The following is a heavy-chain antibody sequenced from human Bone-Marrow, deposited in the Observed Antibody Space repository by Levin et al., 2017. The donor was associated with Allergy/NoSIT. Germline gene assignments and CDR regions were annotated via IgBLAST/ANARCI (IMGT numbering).Heavy chain of an antibody. CDR3: AKERLVGNMAYSFDS. CDR2: ISWNGDTV. CDR1: GFTSGFTFDDHA. V-gene: IGHV3-9*01. Sequence: GGSLRLSCAASGFTSGFTFDDHAMHWVRQVPGKGLEWLSGISWNGDTVDYADSVKGRFTISRDNARNSLYLQMNSLRVEDTAFYYCAKERLVGNMAYSFDSWGQGTLVTVSS. D-gene: IGHD6-19*01. J-gene: IGHJ4*02.